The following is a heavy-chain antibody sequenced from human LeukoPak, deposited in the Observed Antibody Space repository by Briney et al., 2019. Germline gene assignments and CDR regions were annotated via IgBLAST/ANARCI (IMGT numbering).Heavy chain of an antibody. D-gene: IGHD4/OR15-4a*01. Sequence: SETLSLTCTVSGGSISSSSYYWGWIRQPPGKGLDWIGSIYYSGSTYYNPSLKSRVTISVHTSKNQFSLKLSYVPAADTAVYYCARDRFYGGAVAPIDYWGQGTLVTVSS. CDR2: IYYSGST. CDR1: GGSISSSSYY. V-gene: IGHV4-39*07. J-gene: IGHJ4*02. CDR3: ARDRFYGGAVAPIDY.